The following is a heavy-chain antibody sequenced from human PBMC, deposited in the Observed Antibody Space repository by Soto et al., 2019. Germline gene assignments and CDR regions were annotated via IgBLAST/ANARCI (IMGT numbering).Heavy chain of an antibody. CDR1: GFSVNYA. V-gene: IGHV3-23*01. D-gene: IGHD2-21*01. Sequence: DVHLLESGGGLVQPGGSLRLSCVVSGFSVNYAIIWVRQAPGKGQVWVSGITGGGSTEDAASVKGRFTISRGNSKNTVHLQMSSLRAEDTAMYYCAKDAVDNDGLWRVSGWGQGTLVTVS. CDR3: AKDAVDNDGLWRVSG. J-gene: IGHJ4*02. CDR2: ITGGGST.